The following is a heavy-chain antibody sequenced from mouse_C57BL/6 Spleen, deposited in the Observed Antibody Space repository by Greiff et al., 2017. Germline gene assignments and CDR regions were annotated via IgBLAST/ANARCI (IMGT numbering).Heavy chain of an antibody. D-gene: IGHD2-4*01. Sequence: VQLVESGPELVKPGASVKISCKASGYAFSSSWMNWVKQRPGKGLEWIGRIYPGDGDTNYNGKFKGKATLTADKSSSTAYMQLSSLTSEDSAVYFCARYNYDSRYWYFDVWGTGTTVTVSS. CDR1: GYAFSSSW. CDR2: IYPGDGDT. J-gene: IGHJ1*03. V-gene: IGHV1-82*01. CDR3: ARYNYDSRYWYFDV.